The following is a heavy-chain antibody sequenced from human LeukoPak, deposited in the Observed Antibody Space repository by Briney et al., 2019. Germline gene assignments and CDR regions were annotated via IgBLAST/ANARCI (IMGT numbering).Heavy chain of an antibody. CDR1: GGSISSSSYY. J-gene: IGHJ1*01. CDR3: ARSRPVHCSIISCYGLDPFTY. Sequence: SETLSLTCTVSGGSISSSSYYWGWIRQPPGKGLEWIGSIYYSGSTYYNPSLKSRATMSVDASKNQFSLKLSSVTAADTAIYYCARSRPVHCSIISCYGLDPFTYWGQGTLVTVSS. D-gene: IGHD2-2*01. CDR2: IYYSGST. V-gene: IGHV4-39*07.